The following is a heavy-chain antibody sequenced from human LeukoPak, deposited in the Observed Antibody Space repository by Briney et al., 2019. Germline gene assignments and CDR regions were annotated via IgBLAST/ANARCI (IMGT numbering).Heavy chain of an antibody. CDR1: GYTFTSCG. D-gene: IGHD3-22*01. J-gene: IGHJ4*02. CDR3: ARDRGYYDSSGYEN. V-gene: IGHV1-18*01. CDR2: ISAYNGNT. Sequence: ASVKVSCKASGYTFTSCGISWVRQAPGQGLEWMGWISAYNGNTNYAQKLQGRVTMTTDTSTSTAYMELRSLRSEDTAVYYCARDRGYYDSSGYENWGQGSLVTVSS.